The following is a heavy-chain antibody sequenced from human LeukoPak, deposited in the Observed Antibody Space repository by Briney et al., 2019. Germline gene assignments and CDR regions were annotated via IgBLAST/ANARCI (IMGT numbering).Heavy chain of an antibody. V-gene: IGHV4-59*01. D-gene: IGHD4-4*01. J-gene: IGHJ4*02. CDR2: IYYTGNT. CDR3: ARGQVTTESFDL. CDR1: GGSISNYY. Sequence: SETLSLTCPVSGGSISNYYWSWIRQPPGKGLEWIGYIYYTGNTNYNPSLKSRLTISLDTSKNQFSLKLNSMTAADTAVYYCARGQVTTESFDLWGQGTLVTVSS.